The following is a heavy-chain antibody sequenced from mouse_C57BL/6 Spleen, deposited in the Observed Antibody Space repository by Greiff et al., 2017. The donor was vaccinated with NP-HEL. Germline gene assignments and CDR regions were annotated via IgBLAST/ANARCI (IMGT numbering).Heavy chain of an antibody. CDR1: GYTFTSYW. CDR3: ARNGGLRGFDD. V-gene: IGHV1-69*01. CDR2: IDPSDSYT. D-gene: IGHD2-4*01. J-gene: IGHJ2*01. Sequence: VQLQQPGAELVMPGASVKLSCKASGYTFTSYWMHWVKQRPGQGLEWIGAIDPSDSYTNYNQKFKGKSTLTVDKSSSNAYMQLSSLTSEESAVDYCARNGGLRGFDDWGQGTTLTVSS.